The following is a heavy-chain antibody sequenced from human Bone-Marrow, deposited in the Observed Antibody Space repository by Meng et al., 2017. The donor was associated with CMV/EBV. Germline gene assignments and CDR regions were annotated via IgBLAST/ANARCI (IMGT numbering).Heavy chain of an antibody. CDR3: ASSGYSSGWTKFPFDD. Sequence: GSLRLSCAVYGGSFSGYYWSWIRQPPGKGLEWIGKINHSGSTNYNPSLKSRVTISVDTSKHQFSMKLSSVTAVDTAVYYCASSGYSSGWTKFPFDDWGQGTRVTGSS. D-gene: IGHD6-19*01. V-gene: IGHV4-34*01. CDR1: GGSFSGYY. CDR2: INHSGST. J-gene: IGHJ4*02.